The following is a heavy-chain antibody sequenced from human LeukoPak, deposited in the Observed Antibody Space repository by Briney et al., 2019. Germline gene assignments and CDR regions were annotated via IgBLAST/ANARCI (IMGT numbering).Heavy chain of an antibody. D-gene: IGHD3-22*01. CDR3: ARAPLIHDSSGYCE. CDR2: IYYSGST. Sequence: SGTLSLTCTVSGGSISSYYWSWIRQPPGKGLEWIGYIYYSGSTNYNPSLKSRVTISVDRSKSQVSLKLSSVTAAETAVYYCARAPLIHDSSGYCEWGQGTLVSVSS. CDR1: GGSISSYY. J-gene: IGHJ4*02. V-gene: IGHV4-59*01.